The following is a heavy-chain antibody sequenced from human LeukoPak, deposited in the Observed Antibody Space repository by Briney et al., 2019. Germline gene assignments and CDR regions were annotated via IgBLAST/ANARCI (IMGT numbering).Heavy chain of an antibody. Sequence: PGGSLRLSCAASGFTFSSYGMHWVRQAPGKGLEWVAVIRYDGSNKYYADSVKGRFTISRDNSKNTLYLQMNSLRAEDTAVYYCAKGQNRRYCTNGVCLAPDYWGQGTLVTVSS. CDR3: AKGQNRRYCTNGVCLAPDY. CDR2: IRYDGSNK. D-gene: IGHD2-8*01. CDR1: GFTFSSYG. J-gene: IGHJ4*02. V-gene: IGHV3-30*02.